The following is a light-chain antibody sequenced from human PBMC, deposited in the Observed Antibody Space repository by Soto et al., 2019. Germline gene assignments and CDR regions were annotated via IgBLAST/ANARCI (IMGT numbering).Light chain of an antibody. V-gene: IGKV3-20*01. J-gene: IGKJ1*01. CDR2: GAS. CDR1: QSVSSSY. CDR3: QQYGSSPRK. Sequence: EIVLTQSPSTLSLSPGERATLSCRASQSVSSSYLAWYQQKPGQAPRLLIYGASSRATGIPDRFSGSGSGTDFTLTISRLEPEDFAVDYCQQYGSSPRKFGQGTKVDSK.